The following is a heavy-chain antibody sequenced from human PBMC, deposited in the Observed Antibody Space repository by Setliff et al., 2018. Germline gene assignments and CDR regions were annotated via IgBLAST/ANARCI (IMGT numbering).Heavy chain of an antibody. Sequence: GESLKISCKGSGYSFTSYWIGWVRQMPGKGLEWMGIIYPGDSDTRYSPSFQGQVTISADKSISTAYLQWSSLEASDTAMYYCARRRYYDSSGYYYFDYWGQGTLVTVSS. V-gene: IGHV5-51*01. J-gene: IGHJ4*02. D-gene: IGHD3-22*01. CDR2: IYPGDSDT. CDR1: GYSFTSYW. CDR3: ARRRYYDSSGYYYFDY.